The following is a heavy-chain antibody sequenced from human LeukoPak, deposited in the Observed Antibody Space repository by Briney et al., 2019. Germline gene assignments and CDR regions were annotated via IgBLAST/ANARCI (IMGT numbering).Heavy chain of an antibody. CDR3: ARSAYTFGELLYDY. J-gene: IGHJ4*02. D-gene: IGHD3-10*01. Sequence: SETLSLTCTVSGGSISSGDYYWSWIRQPPGKGLEWIGYIYYSGSTYYNPSLKSRVTISVDTSKNQFSLKLSSVTAADTAVYYCARSAYTFGELLYDYWGQGTLVTVSS. CDR2: IYYSGST. CDR1: GGSISSGDYY. V-gene: IGHV4-30-4*01.